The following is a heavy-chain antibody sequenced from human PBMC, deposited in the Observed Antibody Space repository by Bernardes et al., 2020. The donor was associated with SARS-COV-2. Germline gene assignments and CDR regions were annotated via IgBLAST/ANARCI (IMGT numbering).Heavy chain of an antibody. J-gene: IGHJ4*02. V-gene: IGHV3-30*04. Sequence: VGSLRPSCAASGFTFRSYAMHWVRQAPGKGLEWVAVISYDGSNKYYADSVKGRFTISRDNSKNTLYLQMNSLRAEDTAVYYCARGGYCSSTSCYVLEWLVYYFDYWGQGTLGTVSS. CDR3: ARGGYCSSTSCYVLEWLVYYFDY. CDR2: ISYDGSNK. D-gene: IGHD2-2*01. CDR1: GFTFRSYA.